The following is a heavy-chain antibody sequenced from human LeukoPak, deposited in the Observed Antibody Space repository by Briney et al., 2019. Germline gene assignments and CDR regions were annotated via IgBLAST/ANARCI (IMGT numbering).Heavy chain of an antibody. Sequence: ASVKVSCKASGYTFTSYGISWVRQAPGQRLEWMGWINAGNGNTKYSQEFQGRVTITRDTSASTAYMELSSLRSEDMAVYYCARAARSWFDPWGQGTLVTVSS. J-gene: IGHJ5*02. D-gene: IGHD6-6*01. CDR1: GYTFTSYG. CDR2: INAGNGNT. CDR3: ARAARSWFDP. V-gene: IGHV1-3*03.